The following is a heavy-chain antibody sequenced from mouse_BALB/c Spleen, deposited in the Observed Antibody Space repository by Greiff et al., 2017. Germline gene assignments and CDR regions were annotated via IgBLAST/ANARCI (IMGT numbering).Heavy chain of an antibody. V-gene: IGHV5-17*02. CDR1: GFTFSSFG. CDR2: ISSGSSTI. J-gene: IGHJ4*01. CDR3: ARRDGNYVRAMDY. Sequence: EVKLVESGGGLVQPGGSRKLSCAASGFTFSSFGMHWVRQAPEKGLEWVAYISSGSSTIYYADTVKGRFTISRDNPKNTLFLQMTSLRSEDTAMYYCARRDGNYVRAMDYWGQGTSVTVSS. D-gene: IGHD2-1*01.